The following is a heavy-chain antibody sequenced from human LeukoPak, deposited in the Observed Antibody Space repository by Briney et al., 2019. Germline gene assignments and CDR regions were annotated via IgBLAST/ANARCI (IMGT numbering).Heavy chain of an antibody. Sequence: GGSLRLSCAASGFPFSDYFMSWVRQAPGKGLEWVSYISSRGSTIYCADSVKGRFTISRDNAKNSLYLQLNSLRAEDTAVYYCARDSRFESSTYYRDYWGPGTLVTVSS. J-gene: IGHJ4*02. CDR3: ARDSRFESSTYYRDY. V-gene: IGHV3-11*01. D-gene: IGHD3-22*01. CDR2: ISSRGSTI. CDR1: GFPFSDYF.